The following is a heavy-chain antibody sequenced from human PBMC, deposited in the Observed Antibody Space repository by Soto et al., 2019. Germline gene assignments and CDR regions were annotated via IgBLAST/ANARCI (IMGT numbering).Heavy chain of an antibody. CDR2: IIPIFGTA. CDR1: GGTFSSYA. CDR3: ARLDGSRDAFDI. J-gene: IGHJ3*02. D-gene: IGHD1-26*01. Sequence: SVKVSCKASGGTFSSYAISWVRQSPVQGLEWMGGIIPIFGTANYAQKFQGRVTITADESTSTAYMELSSLRSEDTAVYYCARLDGSRDAFDIWGQGTMVTVSS. V-gene: IGHV1-69*13.